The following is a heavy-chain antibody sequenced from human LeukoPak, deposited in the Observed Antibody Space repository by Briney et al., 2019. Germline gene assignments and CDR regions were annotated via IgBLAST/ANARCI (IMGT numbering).Heavy chain of an antibody. D-gene: IGHD3-3*01. CDR2: IYTSGST. V-gene: IGHV4-4*07. CDR3: ARDLDFWRVWGVGWFDP. J-gene: IGHJ5*02. CDR1: GGSISSYY. Sequence: SETLSLTCTVSGGSISSYYWSWIRQPAGKGLEWIGRIYTSGSTNYNPSLKSRVTMSVDTSKNQFSLKLSSVTAADTAVYYCARDLDFWRVWGVGWFDPWGQGTLVTVSS.